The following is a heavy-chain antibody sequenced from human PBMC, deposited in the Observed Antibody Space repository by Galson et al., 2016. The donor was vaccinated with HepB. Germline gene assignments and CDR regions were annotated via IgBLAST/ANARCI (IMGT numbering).Heavy chain of an antibody. V-gene: IGHV3-30*03. CDR3: ARSEWLLSDGLDV. Sequence: SLRLSCAASGFTFSTYGMHWVRQAPGKGLEWVAVISNDGSDKYYADSVKGRFTISRDNSKNRLYLQMTSLRAADTAVYYCARSEWLLSDGLDVWGQGTTVTVSS. CDR1: GFTFSTYG. CDR2: ISNDGSDK. D-gene: IGHD3-3*01. J-gene: IGHJ6*02.